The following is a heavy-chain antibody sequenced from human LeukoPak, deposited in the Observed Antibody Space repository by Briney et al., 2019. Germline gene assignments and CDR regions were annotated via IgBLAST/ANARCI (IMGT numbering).Heavy chain of an antibody. D-gene: IGHD1-26*01. CDR3: ARAGGSYSFDY. V-gene: IGHV4-59*01. CDR1: GGSISSYY. CDR2: IVCSGSA. J-gene: IGHJ4*02. Sequence: SETLSLTCTVSGGSISSYYWNWLRQPPGQGLEWIGYIVCSGSANINPSLKSRGTLSIYTSRNQFSLKLTSVTAADTAVYYCARAGGSYSFDYWGQGTRVTVSS.